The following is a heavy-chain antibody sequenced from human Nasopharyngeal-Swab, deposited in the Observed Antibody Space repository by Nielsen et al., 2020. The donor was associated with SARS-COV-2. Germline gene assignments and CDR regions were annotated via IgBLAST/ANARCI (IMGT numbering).Heavy chain of an antibody. CDR3: ARDDYVWGSYRYTTYFDY. Sequence: GGSLRLSCAASGFTFSSYWMSWVRKAPGKGLEWVANIKQDGSEKYYVDSVKGRFTISRDNAKNSLYLQMNSLRAEDTAVYYCARDDYVWGSYRYTTYFDYWGQGTLVTVSS. D-gene: IGHD3-16*02. V-gene: IGHV3-7*01. J-gene: IGHJ4*02. CDR2: IKQDGSEK. CDR1: GFTFSSYW.